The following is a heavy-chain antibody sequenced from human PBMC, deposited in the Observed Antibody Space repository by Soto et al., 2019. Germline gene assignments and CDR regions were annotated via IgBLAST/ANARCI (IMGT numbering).Heavy chain of an antibody. D-gene: IGHD3-22*01. CDR2: IYYTGTT. V-gene: IGHV4-59*08. CDR3: ARLGGYYQAFDQ. Sequence: SETLSLTCAVSGSPISSYYWGWFRLPPGQGLQWVGYIYYTGTTSYNPSLKGRVTVSLDTSKKQFSLKLRSVTAADTAVYFCARLGGYYQAFDQWGQGALVTVSS. J-gene: IGHJ4*01. CDR1: GSPISSYY.